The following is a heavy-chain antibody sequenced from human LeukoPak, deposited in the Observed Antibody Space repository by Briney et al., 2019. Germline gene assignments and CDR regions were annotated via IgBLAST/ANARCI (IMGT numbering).Heavy chain of an antibody. D-gene: IGHD6-13*01. V-gene: IGHV4-4*07. CDR1: GGSISSYY. Sequence: SETLSLTCTVSGGSISSYYWSWIRQPAGKGLEWIGRVYTSGSTNYNPSLKSRVTMSVDTSKNQFSLKLSSVTAADTAVHYCARDREHSSSWYYFDYWGQGTLVTASS. J-gene: IGHJ4*02. CDR2: VYTSGST. CDR3: ARDREHSSSWYYFDY.